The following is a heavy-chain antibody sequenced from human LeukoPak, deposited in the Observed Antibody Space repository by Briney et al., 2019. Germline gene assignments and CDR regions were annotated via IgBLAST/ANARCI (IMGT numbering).Heavy chain of an antibody. CDR3: ARGAYYYDSSGYYYYYYYMDV. J-gene: IGHJ6*03. CDR2: IYYSGST. CDR1: GGSISSYY. V-gene: IGHV4-59*12. Sequence: PSETLSLTCTVSGGSISSYYWSWIRQPPGKGLEWIGYIYYSGSTNYNPSLKSRVTISVDTSKNQFSLKLSSVTAADTAVYYCARGAYYYDSSGYYYYYYYMDVWGKGTTVTVSS. D-gene: IGHD3-22*01.